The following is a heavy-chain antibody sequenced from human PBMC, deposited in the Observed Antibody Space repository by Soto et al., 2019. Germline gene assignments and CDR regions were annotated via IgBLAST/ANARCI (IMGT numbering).Heavy chain of an antibody. D-gene: IGHD6-13*01. CDR3: ARDSSSWTTGLLDY. CDR1: GGSISSRGYH. Sequence: QVQLQESGPGLVKPSQTLSLTCTVSGGSISSRGYHWSWIRQPPGKGLEWIGCIYYSGSTYYNPSLKGRVTMSLDTSKNQISVKLSSVTAADTAVYYCARDSSSWTTGLLDYWGQGTLVTVSS. CDR2: IYYSGST. V-gene: IGHV4-30-4*01. J-gene: IGHJ4*02.